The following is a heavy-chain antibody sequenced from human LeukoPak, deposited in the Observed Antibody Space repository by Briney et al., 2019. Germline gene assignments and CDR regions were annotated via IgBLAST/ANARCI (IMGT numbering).Heavy chain of an antibody. CDR1: GYTFTSYD. D-gene: IGHD5-12*01. CDR3: ARGGYSGYDYGYYYYGMDV. CDR2: MNPNSGNT. Sequence: GASVKVSCKASGYTFTSYDINWVRQATGQGLEWMGWMNPNSGNTGYAQKFQGRVTMTRNTSISTAYMELSSLRSEDTAVYYCARGGYSGYDYGYYYYGMDVWGQGTTDTVSS. V-gene: IGHV1-8*01. J-gene: IGHJ6*02.